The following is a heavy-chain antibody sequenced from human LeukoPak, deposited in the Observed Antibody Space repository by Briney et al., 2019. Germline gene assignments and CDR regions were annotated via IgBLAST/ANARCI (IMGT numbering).Heavy chain of an antibody. CDR2: ISAYNGNT. CDR1: GYTFTSYG. CDR3: ARDLGCSSTSCYVNAFDI. J-gene: IGHJ3*02. V-gene: IGHV1-18*04. D-gene: IGHD2-2*01. Sequence: ASVTVSCKASGYTFTSYGISWVRQAPGQGLEWMGWISAYNGNTNYAQKLQGRVTMTTDTSTSTAYIELRSLRSDDTAVYYCARDLGCSSTSCYVNAFDIWGQGTMVTVSS.